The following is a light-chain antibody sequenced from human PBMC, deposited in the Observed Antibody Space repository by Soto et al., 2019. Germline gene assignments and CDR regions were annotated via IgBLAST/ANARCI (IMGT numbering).Light chain of an antibody. CDR3: QSYDSSLSDWV. Sequence: QPVLTQPPSVSGAPGQRVTISCTGSSSNIGAGYDVHWYQQLPGTAPKLLICDNSDRPSGVPDRFSGSKSGTSASLAITGLQAEDEADYYCQSYDSSLSDWVFGGGTKLTVL. CDR1: SSNIGAGYD. CDR2: DNS. V-gene: IGLV1-40*01. J-gene: IGLJ3*02.